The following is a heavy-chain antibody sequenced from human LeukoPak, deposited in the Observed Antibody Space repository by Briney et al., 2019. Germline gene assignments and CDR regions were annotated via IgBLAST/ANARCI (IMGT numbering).Heavy chain of an antibody. CDR2: IKQDGSEK. J-gene: IGHJ4*02. CDR3: ARAGAWWELLHFDY. CDR1: GFTFSSYW. Sequence: GGPLRLSCTASGFTFSSYWMSWVRQAPGKGLEWVANIKQDGSEKYYVDSVKGRFTISRDNAKNSLYLQMNSLRAEDTAVYYCARAGAWWELLHFDYWGQGTLVTVSS. V-gene: IGHV3-7*04. D-gene: IGHD1-26*01.